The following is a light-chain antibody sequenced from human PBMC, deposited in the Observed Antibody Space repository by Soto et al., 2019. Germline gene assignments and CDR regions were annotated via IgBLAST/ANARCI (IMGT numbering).Light chain of an antibody. V-gene: IGKV1-9*01. CDR2: AAS. CDR3: QQLNSYPYT. Sequence: DIQLTQSPSFLSASVGDRVTITCRASQGISSFLAWYQQKPGKAPKVLIYAASTLQSGVPSRFSGSRSGTEFTLTISSLQPEDFATYYCQQLNSYPYTFGQGTKLEIK. CDR1: QGISSF. J-gene: IGKJ2*01.